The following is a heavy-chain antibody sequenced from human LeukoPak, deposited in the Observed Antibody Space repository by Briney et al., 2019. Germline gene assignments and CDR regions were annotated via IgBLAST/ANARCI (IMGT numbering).Heavy chain of an antibody. CDR3: ARDQNDGDYFR. J-gene: IGHJ4*02. Sequence: GGSLRLFCAASGFTFSSYWLSWFRQALGKGLEWLANIKQAGSEKYYVDSVKGRFTISRDNAKNSLYLQMNSLRAEDTAVYYCARDQNDGDYFRWGQGTLVTVSS. CDR1: GFTFSSYW. D-gene: IGHD4-17*01. CDR2: IKQAGSEK. V-gene: IGHV3-7*01.